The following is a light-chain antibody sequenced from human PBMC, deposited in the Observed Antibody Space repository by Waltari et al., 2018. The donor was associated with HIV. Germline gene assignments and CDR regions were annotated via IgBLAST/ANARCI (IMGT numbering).Light chain of an antibody. CDR1: DSDFGYGNF. J-gene: IGLJ2*01. V-gene: IGLV2-14*03. Sequence: SVVTQPASVSGFPGQSVTISCTGTDSDFGYGNFVSWYPQHPGKAPKVILFEVDSRASGVDDRFAGSKSGNTASLTISGLRTEDEANYYCSSFTKDFTVIFGGGTKVTIL. CDR3: SSFTKDFTVI. CDR2: EVD.